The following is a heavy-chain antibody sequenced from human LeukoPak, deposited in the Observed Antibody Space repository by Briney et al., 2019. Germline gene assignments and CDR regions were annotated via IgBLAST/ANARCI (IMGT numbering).Heavy chain of an antibody. CDR1: GFTFSNYW. Sequence: GSLRLSCAASGFTFSNYWMHWVRQAPGKGLVWVSRIKSDGSRTDYADSVKGRFTISRDNAGNTLYVEMNSLRAEDTAVYYCARAASAYNSDYYFDYWGQGTLVTVSS. V-gene: IGHV3-74*01. J-gene: IGHJ4*02. CDR3: ARAASAYNSDYYFDY. D-gene: IGHD1-1*01. CDR2: IKSDGSRT.